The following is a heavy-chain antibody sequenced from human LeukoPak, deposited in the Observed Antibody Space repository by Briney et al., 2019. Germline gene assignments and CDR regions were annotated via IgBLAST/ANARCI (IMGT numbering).Heavy chain of an antibody. CDR1: GYTFTSYD. J-gene: IGHJ4*02. CDR3: ARGFSWVQLQDY. V-gene: IGHV1-8*03. D-gene: IGHD6-13*01. Sequence: RASVKVSCKASGYTFTSYDVNWVRQATGQGLEWMGWMNPNSGNTGYAQKFQGRVTITRNTSISTAYMELSSLRSEDTVVYYCARGFSWVQLQDYWGQGTLVTVSS. CDR2: MNPNSGNT.